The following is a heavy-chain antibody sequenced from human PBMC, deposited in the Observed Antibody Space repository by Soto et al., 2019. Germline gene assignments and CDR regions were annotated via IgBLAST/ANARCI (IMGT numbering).Heavy chain of an antibody. CDR2: IYHSGGT. CDR3: ARVTMATIHFDY. CDR1: GGSISSSNW. J-gene: IGHJ4*02. V-gene: IGHV4-4*02. Sequence: TSETLSLTCAVSGGSISSSNWWSWVRQPPGKGLEWIGEIYHSGGTNYNPSLKSRVTISVDKSKNQFSLKLSSVTAADTAVYYCARVTMATIHFDYWGQGTLVTVSS. D-gene: IGHD5-12*01.